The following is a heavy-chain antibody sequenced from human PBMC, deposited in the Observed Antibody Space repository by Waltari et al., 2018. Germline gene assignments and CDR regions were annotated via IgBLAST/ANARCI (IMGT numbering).Heavy chain of an antibody. D-gene: IGHD3-10*01. V-gene: IGHV1-2*06. Sequence: QVQLVQSGAEVKKPGASVKVSCKASGYTFTGYYMHWVRQAPGQGLEWMGRINPNSGGTNYAQKFQGGVTMTRDTSISTAYMELSRLRSDDTAVYYCARVEDYGSGPWEDYWGQGTLVTVSS. CDR2: INPNSGGT. CDR3: ARVEDYGSGPWEDY. J-gene: IGHJ4*02. CDR1: GYTFTGYY.